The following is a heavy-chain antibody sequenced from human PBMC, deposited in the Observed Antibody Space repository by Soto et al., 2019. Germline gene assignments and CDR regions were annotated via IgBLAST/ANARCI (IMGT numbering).Heavy chain of an antibody. V-gene: IGHV4-31*03. Sequence: ASETLSLTCTVSGGSISSGGYYWTWIRQHPGKGLEWIGYIYYSGSTYYNPSLKSRVTMSVDTSKNQFSLKLRSVTAADTAVYYCARYYYDSSGYYRFLVDWGQGTLVTVSS. D-gene: IGHD3-22*01. CDR1: GGSISSGGYY. CDR2: IYYSGST. J-gene: IGHJ4*02. CDR3: ARYYYDSSGYYRFLVD.